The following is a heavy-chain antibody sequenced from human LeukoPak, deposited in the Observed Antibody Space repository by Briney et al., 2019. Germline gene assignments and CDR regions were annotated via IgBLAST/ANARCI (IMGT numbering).Heavy chain of an antibody. V-gene: IGHV3-30*01. J-gene: IGHJ3*02. CDR3: ARVFYTMIVLDAFDI. D-gene: IGHD3-22*01. Sequence: GRSLRLSCAASGFTFSSYAMHWVRQAPGKGLEWVAVISYDGSNKYYADSVKGRFTISRDNSKNTLYLQMNSLRAEDTAVYHCARVFYTMIVLDAFDIWGQGTMVTVSS. CDR1: GFTFSSYA. CDR2: ISYDGSNK.